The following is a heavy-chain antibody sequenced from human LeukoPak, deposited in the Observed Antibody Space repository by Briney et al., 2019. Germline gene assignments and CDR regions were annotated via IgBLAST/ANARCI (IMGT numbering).Heavy chain of an antibody. V-gene: IGHV3-33*01. CDR1: GFTFGGYG. CDR2: IAYDGSSA. D-gene: IGHD1-14*01. J-gene: IGHJ4*02. Sequence: GGSLRLSCVGSGFTFGGYGMHRFRQTPGKGLEWVAVIAYDGSSAFYADSVKGRFTISRDNSKNTMSVQRDDLRAEDTAVYYCTRYNNDHLDYWGQGTLVTVSS. CDR3: TRYNNDHLDY.